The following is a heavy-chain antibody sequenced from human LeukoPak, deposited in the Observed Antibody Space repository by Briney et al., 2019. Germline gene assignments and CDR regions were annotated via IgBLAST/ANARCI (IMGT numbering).Heavy chain of an antibody. Sequence: PGGSLRLSCAASGFTFSDYYMNWIRQAPGKGLEWVSYISSSGGTIYYADSVKGRFTISRDNAKNSLYLQMNSLRAEDTAVYYCARDGTYCGDDCYSKQFDYWGQGTLVTVAS. V-gene: IGHV3-11*01. D-gene: IGHD2-21*02. CDR3: ARDGTYCGDDCYSKQFDY. CDR1: GFTFSDYY. J-gene: IGHJ4*02. CDR2: ISSSGGTI.